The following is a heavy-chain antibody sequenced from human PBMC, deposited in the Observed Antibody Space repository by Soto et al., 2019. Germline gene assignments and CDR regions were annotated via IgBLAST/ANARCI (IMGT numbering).Heavy chain of an antibody. Sequence: ASVEVSCKXSGYTFTGYYMHWVRQAPGQGLEWMGWINPNSGGTNYAQKFQGRVTMTRDTSISTAYMELSRLRSDDTAVYYCARGEPNYYDSSGYPDWGQGTLVTVSS. V-gene: IGHV1-2*02. D-gene: IGHD3-22*01. CDR2: INPNSGGT. CDR3: ARGEPNYYDSSGYPD. J-gene: IGHJ4*02. CDR1: GYTFTGYY.